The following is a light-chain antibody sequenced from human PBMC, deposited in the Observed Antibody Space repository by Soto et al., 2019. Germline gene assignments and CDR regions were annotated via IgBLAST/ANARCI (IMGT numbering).Light chain of an antibody. CDR3: LQDYNYPRT. CDR1: QSISSW. CDR2: AAS. J-gene: IGKJ1*01. Sequence: IQMTQSPSTLSASVGDRVTITCRASQSISSWLAWYQQKPGKAPKLLISAASNLQSGVPSRFRGSGSGTDFALTISSLQPEDFATYYCLQDYNYPRTFGQGTKVDIK. V-gene: IGKV1-6*01.